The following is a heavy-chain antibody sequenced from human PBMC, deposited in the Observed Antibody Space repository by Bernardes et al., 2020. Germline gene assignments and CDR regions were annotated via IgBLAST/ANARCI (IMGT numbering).Heavy chain of an antibody. J-gene: IGHJ4*02. CDR1: GYTFSGYY. V-gene: IGHV1-2*06. Sequence: ASVKVSCKASGYTFSGYYMHWVRQAPGQGLEWMGRINPGSSGTNYAQKFQGRVTMTRDTSISTAYMELSRLRSDDTAVYYCARGKSDEWELRSRYYFDYWGQGTLVTVSS. CDR3: ARGKSDEWELRSRYYFDY. D-gene: IGHD1-26*01. CDR2: INPGSSGT.